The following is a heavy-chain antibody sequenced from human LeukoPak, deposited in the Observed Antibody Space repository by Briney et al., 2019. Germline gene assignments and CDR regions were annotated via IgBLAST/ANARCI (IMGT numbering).Heavy chain of an antibody. Sequence: SETLSLTCTVSGYSISSGYYWGWIRQPPGKGLEWIGSIYHSGSTYYNPSLKSRVTISVDTSKNQFSLKLSSVTAADTAVYYCARDLAVAGRRIDHWGQGTLVTVSS. D-gene: IGHD6-19*01. CDR2: IYHSGST. J-gene: IGHJ4*02. CDR1: GYSISSGYY. CDR3: ARDLAVAGRRIDH. V-gene: IGHV4-38-2*02.